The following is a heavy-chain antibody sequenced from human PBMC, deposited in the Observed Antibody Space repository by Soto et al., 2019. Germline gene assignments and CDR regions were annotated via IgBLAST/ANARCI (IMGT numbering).Heavy chain of an antibody. J-gene: IGHJ6*03. D-gene: IGHD6-25*01. CDR1: GFTFSIYA. CDR2: ISGSGGST. CDR3: AKDNGQRPYYYYYMDV. Sequence: LRLSCAASGFTFSIYAMSWVRQAPGKGLEWVSAISGSGGSTYYADSAKGRFTISRDDSKNTLYLQMNSLRAEDTAVYYCAKDNGQRPYYYYYMDVWGKGTTVTVSS. V-gene: IGHV3-23*01.